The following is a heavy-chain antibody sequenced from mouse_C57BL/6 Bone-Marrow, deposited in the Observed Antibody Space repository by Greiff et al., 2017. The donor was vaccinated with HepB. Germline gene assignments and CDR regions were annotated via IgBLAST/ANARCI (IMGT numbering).Heavy chain of an antibody. CDR3: ASGSSFYAMDY. J-gene: IGHJ4*01. CDR2: TFYSGIT. D-gene: IGHD1-1*01. V-gene: IGHV3-3*01. Sequence: EVQLVESGPSLVRPSQTLSLTCTVTGFSINSDCYWIWIRQFPGNKLEYIGYTFYSGITYYNPSLESRKYITRDTSKNQFSLKLSSVTTEDTATYYCASGSSFYAMDYWGQGTSVTVSS. CDR1: GFSINSDCY.